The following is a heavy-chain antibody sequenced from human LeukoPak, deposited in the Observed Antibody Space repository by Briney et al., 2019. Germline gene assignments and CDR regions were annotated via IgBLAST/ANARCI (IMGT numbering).Heavy chain of an antibody. CDR3: ERGGSSYRFGEYPYYFDY. Sequence: ASVKVSCKASGYTFTGYYMHWVRQAPGQGLEWMGRINPNSGGTNYAQKFQGRVTMTRDTSISTAYMELSRLRSGDTAVYYCERGGSSYRFGEYPYYFDYWGQGTLVTVSS. CDR2: INPNSGGT. J-gene: IGHJ4*02. D-gene: IGHD3-10*01. V-gene: IGHV1-2*06. CDR1: GYTFTGYY.